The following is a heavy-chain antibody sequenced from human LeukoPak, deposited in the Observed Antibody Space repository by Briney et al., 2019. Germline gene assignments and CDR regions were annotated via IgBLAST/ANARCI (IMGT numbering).Heavy chain of an antibody. Sequence: SETLSLTCTVSGGSISSYYWSWIRQPPGKGLEWTAYVYYSGSTKYYPSLKSRVTSSIDTSKNQFSLKLRSMTAADTAVYYCVATRRDPHTGADVFDIWGQGTMVTVSS. CDR1: GGSISSYY. V-gene: IGHV4-59*08. CDR2: VYYSGST. D-gene: IGHD2-21*01. CDR3: VATRRDPHTGADVFDI. J-gene: IGHJ3*02.